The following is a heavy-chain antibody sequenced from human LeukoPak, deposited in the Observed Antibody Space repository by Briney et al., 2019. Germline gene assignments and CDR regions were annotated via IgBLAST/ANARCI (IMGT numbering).Heavy chain of an antibody. J-gene: IGHJ4*02. CDR1: GYSISSGYF. D-gene: IGHD3-3*01. CDR3: ARHSDFEVITKPFDY. CDR2: VYHSGST. Sequence: SSETLSLTCAVSGYSISSGYFWGWIRQPPGKGLEWIGSVYHSGSTYFNPSLKSRVAISVDTSKNQLSLKLTSVTAADTAVYYCARHSDFEVITKPFDYWGQGTLVTVSS. V-gene: IGHV4-38-2*01.